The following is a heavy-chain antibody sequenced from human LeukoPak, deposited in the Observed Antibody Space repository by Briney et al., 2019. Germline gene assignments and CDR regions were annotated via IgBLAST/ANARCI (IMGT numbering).Heavy chain of an antibody. V-gene: IGHV3-11*01. CDR3: ARDRFVLMVYAAYFDY. Sequence: GGSLRLSCAASGFTFSDYYMSWIRQAPGKGLEWVSYISSSGSTIYYADSVKGRFAISRDNAKNSLYLQMNSLRAEDTAVYYCARDRFVLMVYAAYFDYWGQGTLVTVSS. CDR1: GFTFSDYY. J-gene: IGHJ4*02. D-gene: IGHD2-8*01. CDR2: ISSSGSTI.